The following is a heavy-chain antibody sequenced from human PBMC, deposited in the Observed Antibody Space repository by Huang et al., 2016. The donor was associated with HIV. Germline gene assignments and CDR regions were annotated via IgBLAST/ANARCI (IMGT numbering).Heavy chain of an antibody. CDR1: GGSISSSSYY. V-gene: IGHV4-39*01. CDR3: ARHKGSSPFYFDY. CDR2: IYYSGRT. Sequence: QLQLQESGPGLVKPSETLSLTCTVSGGSISSSSYYWGWIRQPPGKGLEWIGSIYYSGRTYYHPSLKSRVTISVDTSKNQFSLKLSSVTAADTAVYYCARHKGSSPFYFDYWGQGTLVTVSS. J-gene: IGHJ4*02. D-gene: IGHD1-26*01.